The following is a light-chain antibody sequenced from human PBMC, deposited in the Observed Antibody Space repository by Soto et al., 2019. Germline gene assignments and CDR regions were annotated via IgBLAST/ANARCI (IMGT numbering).Light chain of an antibody. CDR1: QSISSY. Sequence: DIQMTQSPSSLSAYVGDRVPIACRASQSISSYLNWYQQKPGKAPKLMLYAASSLQSGVPSRFSGSGSGTDFTLTISSLQPQDFATYYCQQSYSTPMYTFGQGTRLEI. CDR3: QQSYSTPMYT. V-gene: IGKV1-39*01. J-gene: IGKJ5*01. CDR2: AAS.